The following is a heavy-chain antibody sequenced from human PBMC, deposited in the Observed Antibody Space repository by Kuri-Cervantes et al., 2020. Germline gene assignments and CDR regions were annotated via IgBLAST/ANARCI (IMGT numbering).Heavy chain of an antibody. CDR1: GGTFSSYA. Sequence: SVKVSCKASGGTFSSYAISWVRQAPGQGLEWMGGIIPIFGTANYAQKFQGRVTITTDESTSTAYVELSSLRSEDTAVYYCASPKGYCSSTSCFYFDCWGQGTLVTVSS. V-gene: IGHV1-69*05. D-gene: IGHD2-2*01. J-gene: IGHJ4*02. CDR3: ASPKGYCSSTSCFYFDC. CDR2: IIPIFGTA.